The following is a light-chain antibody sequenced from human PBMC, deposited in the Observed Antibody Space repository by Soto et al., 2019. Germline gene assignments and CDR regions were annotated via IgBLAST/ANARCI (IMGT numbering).Light chain of an antibody. CDR1: QALNNY. V-gene: IGKV1-27*01. Sequence: DIQLTQSPSSLSASVGDRVTITCRASQALNNYLAWYQQKPGTPPNLLIYAASTLPPGVPSRFSGSGSGTDFTLTISSLQPEDVATYYCQKYTSAPFTFGPGTRVDIK. CDR3: QKYTSAPFT. CDR2: AAS. J-gene: IGKJ3*01.